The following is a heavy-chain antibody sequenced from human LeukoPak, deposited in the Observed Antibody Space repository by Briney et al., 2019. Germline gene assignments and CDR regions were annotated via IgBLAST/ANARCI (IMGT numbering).Heavy chain of an antibody. D-gene: IGHD1-26*01. Sequence: ASVKVSCKASGYTFTNYYMHWVRQAPGQGLEWMGWINPNSGGTNYAQKFQGRVTMTRDTSISTAYMELSRLRSDDTAVYYCAREIVGAKTYYFDYWGQGTLVTVSS. CDR2: INPNSGGT. J-gene: IGHJ4*02. CDR1: GYTFTNYY. CDR3: AREIVGAKTYYFDY. V-gene: IGHV1-2*02.